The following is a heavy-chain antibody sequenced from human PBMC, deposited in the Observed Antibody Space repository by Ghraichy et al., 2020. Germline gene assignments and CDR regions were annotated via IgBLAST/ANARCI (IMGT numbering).Heavy chain of an antibody. D-gene: IGHD4-17*01. J-gene: IGHJ1*01. CDR2: VYNSGST. V-gene: IGHV4-59*01. CDR3: ARYLLNGDFAMDA. CDR1: GVSITNYY. Sequence: SETLSLTCTVSGVSITNYYWSWVRQTPGGGLQWLGYVYNSGSTNYNPSFKSRVTMSEDTSKNQFSLSLTSVTAADTAIYFCARYLLNGDFAMDAWGRGALVTVSS.